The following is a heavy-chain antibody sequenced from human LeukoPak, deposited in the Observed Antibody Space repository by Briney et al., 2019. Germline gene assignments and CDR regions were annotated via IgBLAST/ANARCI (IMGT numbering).Heavy chain of an antibody. J-gene: IGHJ3*02. Sequence: GGSLRLSCVASGFPFTTYWMGWVRQAPGKGLEGVANIKQDGSETYYVDSVKGRFTVSRDNAKNSLFLQMNSLRVEDTAVYYCAKSQWLQFDAYDMWGQGTMVTVS. D-gene: IGHD5-24*01. CDR1: GFPFTTYW. V-gene: IGHV3-7*02. CDR2: IKQDGSET. CDR3: AKSQWLQFDAYDM.